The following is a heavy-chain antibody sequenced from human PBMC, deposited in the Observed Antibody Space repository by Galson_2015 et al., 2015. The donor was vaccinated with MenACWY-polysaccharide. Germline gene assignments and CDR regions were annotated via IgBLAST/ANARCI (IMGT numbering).Heavy chain of an antibody. Sequence: TLSLTCFVSGGSISSGVHYWSWIRQPAGKGLEWIGRINTSGSATYNPSLKSRVTISVDTSKNQFSLNVRSVTAADTAVYFCVKETGSGAYYNDYYGMDGWGQGTTVIVSS. CDR1: GGSISSGVHY. CDR2: INTSGSA. D-gene: IGHD3-10*01. J-gene: IGHJ6*02. CDR3: VKETGSGAYYNDYYGMDG. V-gene: IGHV4-61*02.